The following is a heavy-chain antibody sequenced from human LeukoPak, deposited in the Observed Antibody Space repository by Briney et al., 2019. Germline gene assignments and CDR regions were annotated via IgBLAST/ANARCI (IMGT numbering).Heavy chain of an antibody. CDR1: GYTFTRYY. D-gene: IGHD4-17*01. CDR3: AREDADYTFFFDF. J-gene: IGHJ4*02. CDR2: INRRGGST. V-gene: IGHV1-46*01. Sequence: ASVKVSCKASGYTFTRYYMHWVRQAPGQGLEWMGIINRRGGSTTYAQKFQGRLTMTRDTSTSTVYMELSSPRSEDTAVYYCAREDADYTFFFDFWGQGTLVTVSS.